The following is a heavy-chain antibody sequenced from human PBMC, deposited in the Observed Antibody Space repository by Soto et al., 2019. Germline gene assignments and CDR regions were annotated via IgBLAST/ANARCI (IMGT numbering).Heavy chain of an antibody. CDR2: ISSADSRT. CDR1: GFSFSGHW. CDR3: APIYDDPN. J-gene: IGHJ4*02. D-gene: IGHD4-17*01. V-gene: IGHV3-74*01. Sequence: EVQLVEAGGGLVQPGESLRLSCEASGFSFSGHWMHWVRQPPGMGLEWVSGISSADSRTYYADSVKGRFTISRDNTKNTMYLQMGSLRAEDTAVYYCAPIYDDPNWGQGTLVTVSS.